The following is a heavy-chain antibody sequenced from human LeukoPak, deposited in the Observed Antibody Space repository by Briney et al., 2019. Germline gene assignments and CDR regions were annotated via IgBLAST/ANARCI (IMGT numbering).Heavy chain of an antibody. CDR3: ARIGYCSRTSCHTGYYYGMDV. D-gene: IGHD2-2*02. J-gene: IGHJ6*02. V-gene: IGHV3-53*01. CDR1: GFTVSSNY. Sequence: GGSLRLSCAASGFTVSSNYMSWVRQAPGKGLEWVSLIYSGGSTYYTDSVKGRFTISRDNSKNTLYLQMSSLRVEDTAVYYCARIGYCSRTSCHTGYYYGMDVWGQGTTVTVSS. CDR2: IYSGGST.